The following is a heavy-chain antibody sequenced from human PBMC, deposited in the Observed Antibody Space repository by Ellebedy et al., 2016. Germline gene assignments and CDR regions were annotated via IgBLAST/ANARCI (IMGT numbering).Heavy chain of an antibody. V-gene: IGHV3-66*01. Sequence: GESLKISCAASGFTFSSYAMSWVRQAPGKGLEWVSVIYSDGSTYYADSVKGRLTISRDNSKNTLYLQMNSLRAEDTAVYYCARAMGVWGSYRYTVDYWGQGTLVTVSS. CDR2: IYSDGST. CDR3: ARAMGVWGSYRYTVDY. D-gene: IGHD3-16*02. J-gene: IGHJ4*02. CDR1: GFTFSSYA.